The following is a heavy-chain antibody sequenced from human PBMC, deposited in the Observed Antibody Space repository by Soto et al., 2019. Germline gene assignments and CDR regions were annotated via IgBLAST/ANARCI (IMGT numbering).Heavy chain of an antibody. CDR2: ITPFNGNT. D-gene: IGHD6-13*01. J-gene: IGHJ4*02. CDR3: VSSSGQLEPFDY. V-gene: IGHV1-45*02. CDR1: GYTFTYRY. Sequence: SVKVSCKASGYTFTYRYLHWVRQAPGQALEWMGWITPFNGNTNYAQKFQDRVTITRDRSMSTAYMELSSLRSEDAAMYYCVSSSGQLEPFDYWGQGPQVTVSS.